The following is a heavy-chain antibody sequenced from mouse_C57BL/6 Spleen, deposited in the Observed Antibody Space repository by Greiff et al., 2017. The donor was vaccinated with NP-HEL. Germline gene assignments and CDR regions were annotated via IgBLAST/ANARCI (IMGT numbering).Heavy chain of an antibody. CDR3: ARLRDYGD. CDR1: GYTFTSYG. V-gene: IGHV1-81*01. CDR2: IYPRSGNT. Sequence: VKLQESGAELARPGASVKLSCKASGYTFTSYGISWVKQRTGQGLEWIGEIYPRSGNTYYNEKFKGKVTLTADKSSSTAYMELRSLTSEDSAVYFCARLRDYGDWGQGTLVTVSA. J-gene: IGHJ3*01. D-gene: IGHD2-4*01.